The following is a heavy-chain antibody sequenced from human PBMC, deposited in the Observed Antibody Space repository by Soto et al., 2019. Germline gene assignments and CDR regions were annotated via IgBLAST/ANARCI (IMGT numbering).Heavy chain of an antibody. J-gene: IGHJ4*02. CDR1: GESFSGYI. CDR3: ARRPLAYFGY. V-gene: IGHV4-34*11. CDR2: IWSSGTT. Sequence: SETLSLTCGFYGESFSGYIWTWIRQSPGKGLEWIGCIWSSGTTSYIPSLKGRPTISLDTSKNQFSLNLNSVTAADTAVYFCARRPLAYFGYWGRGIQVTVSS. D-gene: IGHD6-13*01.